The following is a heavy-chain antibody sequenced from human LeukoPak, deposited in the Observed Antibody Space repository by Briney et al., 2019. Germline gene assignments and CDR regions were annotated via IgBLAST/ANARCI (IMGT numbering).Heavy chain of an antibody. CDR1: GFTFTSYV. V-gene: IGHV1-18*01. Sequence: ASVTVSCTASGFTFTSYVSWVRQAPGQALEWMGWISAYNGKTNYSQKFQGRVTMTTDTSTSTAYMDLRSLRSDDTAVYYCARGGALASFDSWGQGALITVSS. CDR3: ARGGALASFDS. J-gene: IGHJ4*02. CDR2: ISAYNGKT. D-gene: IGHD1-26*01.